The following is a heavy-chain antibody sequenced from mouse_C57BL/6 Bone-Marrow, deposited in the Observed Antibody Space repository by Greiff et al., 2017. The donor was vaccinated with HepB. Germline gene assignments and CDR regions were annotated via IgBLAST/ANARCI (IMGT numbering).Heavy chain of an antibody. D-gene: IGHD1-1*01. CDR2: INPGSGGT. Sequence: VQLQQSGAELVRPGTSVKVSCKASGYAFTNYLIEWVKQRPGQGLEWIGVINPGSGGTNYNEKFKGKATLTADKSSSTAYMQLSSLTSEDSAVYCCARAGGYYYGRWAWFAYWGQGTLVTVSA. J-gene: IGHJ3*01. CDR3: ARAGGYYYGRWAWFAY. CDR1: GYAFTNYL. V-gene: IGHV1-54*01.